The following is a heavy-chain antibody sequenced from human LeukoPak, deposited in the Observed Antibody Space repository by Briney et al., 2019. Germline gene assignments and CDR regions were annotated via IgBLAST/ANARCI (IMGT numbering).Heavy chain of an antibody. CDR3: ARVGEDDYSNYGNYYYYMDV. D-gene: IGHD4-11*01. Sequence: GGSLRLSCAASGFTFEDYGMSWVRQAPGKGLEWVSGINWNGGSTGYADSVKGRFTISRDNAKNSLYLQMNSLRAEDTALYYCARVGEDDYSNYGNYYYYMDVWGKGTTVTVSS. CDR1: GFTFEDYG. J-gene: IGHJ6*03. CDR2: INWNGGST. V-gene: IGHV3-20*04.